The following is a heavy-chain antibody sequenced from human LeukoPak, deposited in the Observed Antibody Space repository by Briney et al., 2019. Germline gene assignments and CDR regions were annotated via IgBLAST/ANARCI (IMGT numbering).Heavy chain of an antibody. V-gene: IGHV1-2*02. Sequence: ASVKVSCKASGYTFTGYYMHWVRQAPGQGLEWMGWINPNSGGTNYAQKFQGRVTMTRDTSISTAYMELSSLRSEDTAVYYCARDLGPVLRYFDWYPRFDYWGQGTLVTVSS. CDR2: INPNSGGT. CDR1: GYTFTGYY. J-gene: IGHJ4*02. CDR3: ARDLGPVLRYFDWYPRFDY. D-gene: IGHD3-9*01.